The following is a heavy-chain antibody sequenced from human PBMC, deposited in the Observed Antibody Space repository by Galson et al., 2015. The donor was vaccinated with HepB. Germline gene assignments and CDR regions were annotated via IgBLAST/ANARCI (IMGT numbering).Heavy chain of an antibody. CDR1: GGSISSGGYF. CDR3: ARALMVRGVITSFDY. Sequence: TLSLTCTVSGGSISSGGYFWSWIRQHPGKGLEWIGYIYYSGSTYYNPSLKSRVIISVDTSKNQFSLKLSSVTAADTAVYYCARALMVRGVITSFDYWGQGTLVTVSS. J-gene: IGHJ4*02. CDR2: IYYSGST. D-gene: IGHD3-10*01. V-gene: IGHV4-31*03.